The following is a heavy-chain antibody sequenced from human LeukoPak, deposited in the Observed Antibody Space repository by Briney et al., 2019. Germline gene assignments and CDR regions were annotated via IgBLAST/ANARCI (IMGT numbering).Heavy chain of an antibody. CDR3: ARRGNWGFFDY. CDR2: INTSGST. Sequence: SETLSLTCTVSGGSISSNYWSWIRQPPGKGLEWIGYINTSGSTNYNPSLKSRVSISLDTSRNQFSLKLTSVTAADAAVYYCARRGNWGFFDYWGQGILVSVSS. J-gene: IGHJ4*02. V-gene: IGHV4-4*09. D-gene: IGHD7-27*01. CDR1: GGSISSNY.